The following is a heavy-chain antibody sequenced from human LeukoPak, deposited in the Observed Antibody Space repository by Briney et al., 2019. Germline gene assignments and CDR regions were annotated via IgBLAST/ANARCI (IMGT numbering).Heavy chain of an antibody. D-gene: IGHD1-14*01. J-gene: IGHJ5*02. CDR3: ARVSGLEPQWYWFDP. V-gene: IGHV1-18*01. CDR2: ISAYNGNT. Sequence: ASVKVSCKASGYTFTSYGISWVRQAPGQGLEWMGWISAYNGNTNYAQKLQGRVTMTTDTSTSTAYMELRSLRSDDTAVYYCARVSGLEPQWYWFDPWGQGTLVTVSS. CDR1: GYTFTSYG.